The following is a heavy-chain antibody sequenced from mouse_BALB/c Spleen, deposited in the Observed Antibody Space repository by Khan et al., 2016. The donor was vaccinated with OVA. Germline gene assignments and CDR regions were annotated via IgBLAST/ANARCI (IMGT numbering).Heavy chain of an antibody. CDR3: ARVKYGSRDYFDS. D-gene: IGHD1-1*01. Sequence: VQLQQSGAELMKPGASVKISCKATGYTFSNYWIEWVKQRPGHGLEWIGEFLPGSGNANYNERFKGKATFASDASSNPALMQLSSLTSEDSAVDVCARVKYGSRDYFDSWGQGTILTVSS. CDR1: GYTFSNYW. CDR2: FLPGSGNA. V-gene: IGHV1-9*01. J-gene: IGHJ2*01.